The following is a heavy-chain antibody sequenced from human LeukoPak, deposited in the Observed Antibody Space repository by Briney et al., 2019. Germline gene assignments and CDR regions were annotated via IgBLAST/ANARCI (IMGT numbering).Heavy chain of an antibody. CDR3: ARGRSMVRAFNWFDP. V-gene: IGHV3-48*03. Sequence: GGSLRLSCAASGFTFSSYAMSWVRQAPGKGLEWVSYISSSGSTIYYADSVKGRFTISRDNAKNSLYLQMNSLRAEDTAVYYCARGRSMVRAFNWFDPWGQGTLVTVSS. CDR1: GFTFSSYA. CDR2: ISSSGSTI. D-gene: IGHD3-10*01. J-gene: IGHJ5*02.